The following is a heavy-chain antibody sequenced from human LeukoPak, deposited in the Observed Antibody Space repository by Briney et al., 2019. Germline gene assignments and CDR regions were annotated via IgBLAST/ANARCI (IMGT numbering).Heavy chain of an antibody. CDR1: AASISNYY. D-gene: IGHD3-22*01. CDR3: ASPRSGYRYTFDY. CDR2: ISTSGST. V-gene: IGHV4-4*09. Sequence: ASETLSLTCAVSAASISNYYWSWIRQAPGKGLEWIGYISTSGSTNYNPSLKSRVSISLDTSKNRFSLKLNFVTAADTAVYYCASPRSGYRYTFDYWGQGALVTVSS. J-gene: IGHJ4*02.